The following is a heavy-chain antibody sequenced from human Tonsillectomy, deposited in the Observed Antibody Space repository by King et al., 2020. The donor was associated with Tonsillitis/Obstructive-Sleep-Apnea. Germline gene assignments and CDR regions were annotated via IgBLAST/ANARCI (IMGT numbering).Heavy chain of an antibody. CDR1: GYRFTSYW. V-gene: IGHV5-51*03. J-gene: IGHJ5*02. CDR2: IYPGDSDT. Sequence: VQLVESGAEVKKPGESLKISCKSAGYRFTSYWIGWVRQVPGKGLEWMGIIYPGDSDTRYSPSFQGQVTISADKSISTAYLQWSSLKASDTAMYYCARLEVVLVPGSIPSGNNWFDPWGQGTLVTVSS. D-gene: IGHD2-2*01. CDR3: ARLEVVLVPGSIPSGNNWFDP.